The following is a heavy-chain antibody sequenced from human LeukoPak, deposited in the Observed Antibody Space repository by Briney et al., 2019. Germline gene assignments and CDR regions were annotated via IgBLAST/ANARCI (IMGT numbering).Heavy chain of an antibody. J-gene: IGHJ4*02. CDR2: IYTSGST. CDR3: ASRSSIWSGNQDTLYFFDS. CDR1: GGSISGYY. D-gene: IGHD3-3*01. Sequence: PSETLSLTCTVSGGSISGYYCSWIRQPAGKGLEWIGRIYTSGSTNYSPSLKSRVTMSVDTSKNQFSLTLSSVTAADTAVYYCASRSSIWSGNQDTLYFFDSWGQGTLVTVSS. V-gene: IGHV4-4*07.